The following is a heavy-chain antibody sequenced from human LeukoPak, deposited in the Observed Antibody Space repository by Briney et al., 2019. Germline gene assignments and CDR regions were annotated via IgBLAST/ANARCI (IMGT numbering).Heavy chain of an antibody. CDR1: RYTFTGYY. J-gene: IGHJ3*02. CDR3: ARALFPREAFDI. Sequence: ASVKVSCKASRYTFTGYYMHWVRQAPGQGLEWMGWINPNSGGTNYAQKFQGRVTMTRDTSISTAYMELSRLRSDDTAVYYCARALFPREAFDIWGQGTMVTVSS. CDR2: INPNSGGT. V-gene: IGHV1-2*02.